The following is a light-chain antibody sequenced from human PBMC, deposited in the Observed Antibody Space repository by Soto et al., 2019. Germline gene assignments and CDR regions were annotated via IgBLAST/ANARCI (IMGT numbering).Light chain of an antibody. V-gene: IGKV3-20*01. J-gene: IGKJ4*01. CDR3: QQYGGSPLVT. CDR1: QSLSSGY. CDR2: GAS. Sequence: ETVLTQSPGTLSLSPGERATLSCRASQSLSSGYLAWYQQRPGQAPRLLISGASSRAPGIPDRFIGTGSGTEFTLTISRLEPEDFAVYYCQQYGGSPLVTFGGGTKVEIK.